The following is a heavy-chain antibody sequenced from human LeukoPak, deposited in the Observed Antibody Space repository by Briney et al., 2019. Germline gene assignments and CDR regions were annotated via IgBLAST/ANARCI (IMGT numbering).Heavy chain of an antibody. J-gene: IGHJ4*01. Sequence: GGSLRLSCTASGFTFSSYAMTWVRQAPGKGLEWVSSISGCAEITDYADSVKGRFAVSRDNSKSTLYLQLNSLRAEDTAKYYCAKLGDYFGSGRFSFFDYWGHGTLVTVSS. CDR2: ISGCAEIT. CDR1: GFTFSSYA. D-gene: IGHD3-10*01. CDR3: AKLGDYFGSGRFSFFDY. V-gene: IGHV3-23*01.